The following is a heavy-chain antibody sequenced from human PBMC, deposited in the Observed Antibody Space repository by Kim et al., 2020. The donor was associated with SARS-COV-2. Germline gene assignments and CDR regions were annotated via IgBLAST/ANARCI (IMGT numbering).Heavy chain of an antibody. CDR2: IYYSGST. CDR3: ARVTSGSYDAFDI. CDR1: GGSVSSGSYY. V-gene: IGHV4-61*01. D-gene: IGHD1-26*01. Sequence: SETLSLTCTVSGGSVSSGSYYWSWIRQPPGKGLEWIVYIYYSGSTNYNPSLKSRVTISVDTSKNQFSLKLSSVTAADTAVYYCARVTSGSYDAFDIWGQGTMVTVSS. J-gene: IGHJ3*02.